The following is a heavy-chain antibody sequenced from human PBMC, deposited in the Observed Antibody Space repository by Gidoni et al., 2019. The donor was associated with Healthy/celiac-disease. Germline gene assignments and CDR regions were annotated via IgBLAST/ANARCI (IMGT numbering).Heavy chain of an antibody. J-gene: IGHJ3*02. CDR3: ARDMPLIAAVSVAFDI. Sequence: EVQLVESGGGLVQPGGSLRLSCAASGFTVSSNYMSWVRQAPGKGLEWVSVIYSGGSTYYADSVKGRFTISRDNSKNTLYLQMNSLRAEDTAVYYCARDMPLIAAVSVAFDIWGQGTMVTVSS. CDR2: IYSGGST. D-gene: IGHD6-13*01. CDR1: GFTVSSNY. V-gene: IGHV3-66*02.